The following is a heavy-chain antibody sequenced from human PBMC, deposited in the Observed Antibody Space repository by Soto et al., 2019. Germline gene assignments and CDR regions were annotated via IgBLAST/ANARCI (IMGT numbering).Heavy chain of an antibody. D-gene: IGHD3-22*01. CDR2: ISAYNGNT. V-gene: IGHV1-18*04. J-gene: IGHJ4*02. Sequence: GASVKVSCKASGYTFTSYGISWVRQASGQGLEWMGWISAYNGNTNYAQKLQGRVTMTTDTSTSTAYMELRSLRSDDTAVYYCARGHYYDSSGYPDDYWGQGTLVTVSS. CDR1: GYTFTSYG. CDR3: ARGHYYDSSGYPDDY.